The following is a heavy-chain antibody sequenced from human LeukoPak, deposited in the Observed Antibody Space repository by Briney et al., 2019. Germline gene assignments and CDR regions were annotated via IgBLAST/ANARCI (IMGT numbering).Heavy chain of an antibody. V-gene: IGHV3-23*01. CDR1: GFTFSSYA. D-gene: IGHD4/OR15-4a*01. CDR3: ARRAGAYSHPYDY. J-gene: IGHJ4*02. CDR2: FSGSGGST. Sequence: GVSLRLSCAASGFTFSSYAMSWVRQAPGKGLEWVSAFSGSGGSTYYADSVKGRFTISRDNSKNTVYLQMNSLRAEDTAVYYCARRAGAYSHPYDYWGQGTLVTVSS.